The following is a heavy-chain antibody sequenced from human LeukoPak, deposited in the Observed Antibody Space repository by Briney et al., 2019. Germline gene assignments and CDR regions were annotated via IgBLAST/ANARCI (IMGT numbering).Heavy chain of an antibody. D-gene: IGHD4-23*01. CDR1: GFTFSSYA. CDR2: ISYDGSNK. J-gene: IGHJ4*02. V-gene: IGHV3-30-3*01. Sequence: PGGSLRPSCAASGFTFSSYAMHWVRQAPGKGLEWVAVISYDGSNKYYADSVKGRFTISRDNSKNTLYLQMNSLRAEDTAVYYCTVVTNWGQGTLVTVSS. CDR3: TVVTN.